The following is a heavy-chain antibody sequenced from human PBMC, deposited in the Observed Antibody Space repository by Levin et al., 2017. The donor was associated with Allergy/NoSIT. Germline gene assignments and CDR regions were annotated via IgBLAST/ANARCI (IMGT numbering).Heavy chain of an antibody. V-gene: IGHV4-59*08. CDR1: GGSISSYY. D-gene: IGHD2-2*01. CDR2: IHYTGYT. J-gene: IGHJ5*02. Sequence: PSETLSLTCTVSGGSISSYYWSWIRQSPGKRPEWIGYIHYTGYTNSSPSLKSRVTISLDTSKNQFSLKLTSVTAADTAVYSCARSAHVTVIPAAIFAFDPWGQGSLVTVSS. CDR3: ARSAHVTVIPAAIFAFDP.